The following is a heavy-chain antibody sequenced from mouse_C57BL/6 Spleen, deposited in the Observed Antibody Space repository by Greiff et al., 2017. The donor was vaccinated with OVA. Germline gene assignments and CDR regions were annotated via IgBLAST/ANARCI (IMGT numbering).Heavy chain of an antibody. D-gene: IGHD1-1*01. CDR1: GYTFTSYW. V-gene: IGHV1-74*01. CDR3: AILAYYYGSSYPFAY. J-gene: IGHJ3*01. Sequence: VQLQQPGAELVKPGASVKVSCKASGYTFTSYWMHWVKQRPGQGLEWIGRIHPSDSDTNYNQKFKGKATLTVDKSSSTAYMQLSSLTSEDSAVYYCAILAYYYGSSYPFAYWGQGTLVTVSA. CDR2: IHPSDSDT.